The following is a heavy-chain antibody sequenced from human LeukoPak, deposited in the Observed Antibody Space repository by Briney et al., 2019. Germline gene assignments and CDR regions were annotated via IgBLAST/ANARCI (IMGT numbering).Heavy chain of an antibody. J-gene: IGHJ4*02. Sequence: SETLSLTCAVYGGSFSGYYWSWIRQPPGKGLEWIGEINHSGSTNYNPSLKSRVTISVDTSKNQFSLKLSYVTAADTAVYYCARGRIQLWLSPFDYWGQGTLVTVSS. CDR3: ARGRIQLWLSPFDY. D-gene: IGHD5-18*01. V-gene: IGHV4-34*01. CDR1: GGSFSGYY. CDR2: INHSGST.